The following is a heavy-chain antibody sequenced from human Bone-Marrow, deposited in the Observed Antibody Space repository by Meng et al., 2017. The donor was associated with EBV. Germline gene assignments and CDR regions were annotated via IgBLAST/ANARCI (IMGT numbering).Heavy chain of an antibody. Sequence: QVQLMQVGAEVKKPGASVKVSCQASGYTFTSYYIHWVRQTPGQGLEWMGGLIPMSGAPYYAQNFQGRVTITADESTSTHYMELSNLRSEDTAMYYCASESGRGFTPDYWGQGTLVTVSS. CDR3: ASESGRGFTPDY. CDR2: LIPMSGAP. V-gene: IGHV1-69*01. D-gene: IGHD3-10*01. CDR1: GYTFTSYY. J-gene: IGHJ4*02.